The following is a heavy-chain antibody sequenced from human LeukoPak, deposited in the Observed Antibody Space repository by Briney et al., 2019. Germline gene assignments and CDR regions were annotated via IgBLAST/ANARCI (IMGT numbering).Heavy chain of an antibody. D-gene: IGHD3-10*01. CDR1: GYSFTSYW. CDR3: ARMDVVVRGVREGWFDP. V-gene: IGHV5-51*01. J-gene: IGHJ5*02. Sequence: GESLKISCKGSGYSFTSYWIGWVRQMPGKGLEWMGIIYPGDSDITYSPSFEGQVTISADKSISTAYLQWSSLKASDTAMYYCARMDVVVRGVREGWFDPWGQGTLVTVSS. CDR2: IYPGDSDI.